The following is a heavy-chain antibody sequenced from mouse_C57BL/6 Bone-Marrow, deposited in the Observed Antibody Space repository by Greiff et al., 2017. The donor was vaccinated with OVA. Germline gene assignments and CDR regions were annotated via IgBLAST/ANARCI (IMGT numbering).Heavy chain of an antibody. CDR1: GFTFSSYG. Sequence: EVKLMESGGDLVKPGGSLKLSCAASGFTFSSYGMSWVRQTPDKRLEWVATISSGGSYTYYQDSVKGRFTISRDNAKNTLYLQMSSLKSEDTAMYYCARLSTMFTYYAMDYWGQGTSVTVSS. CDR3: ARLSTMFTYYAMDY. D-gene: IGHD2-2*01. CDR2: ISSGGSYT. J-gene: IGHJ4*01. V-gene: IGHV5-6*01.